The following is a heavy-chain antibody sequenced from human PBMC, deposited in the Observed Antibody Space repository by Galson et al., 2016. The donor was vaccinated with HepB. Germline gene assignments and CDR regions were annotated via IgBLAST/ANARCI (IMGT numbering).Heavy chain of an antibody. CDR1: GGSISNGGYY. CDR2: IYDTENT. J-gene: IGHJ3*01. V-gene: IGHV4-31*03. CDR3: AGPTSGDAFDF. Sequence: TLSLTCSVSGGSISNGGYYWSWIRQRPGRGLEWIGYIYDTENTYYTPSLKGRVSFSVDTSKNQFSLKLTSVTAADTAMYYCAGPTSGDAFDFWGRGTKVTVS.